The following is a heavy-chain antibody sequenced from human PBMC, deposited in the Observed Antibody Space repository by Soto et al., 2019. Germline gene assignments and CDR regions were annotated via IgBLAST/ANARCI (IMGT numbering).Heavy chain of an antibody. V-gene: IGHV3-30-3*01. J-gene: IGHJ6*02. D-gene: IGHD5-18*01. CDR2: ISYDGSNK. Sequence: QVQLVESGGGVVQPGRSLRLSCAASGFTFSSYAMHWVRQAPGKGLEWVAVISYDGSNKYYADSVKGRFTISRDNSKNTLYLQMNSLRAEDTAVYYCARDSYSYGGYYYYYGMDVWGQGTTVTVSS. CDR3: ARDSYSYGGYYYYYGMDV. CDR1: GFTFSSYA.